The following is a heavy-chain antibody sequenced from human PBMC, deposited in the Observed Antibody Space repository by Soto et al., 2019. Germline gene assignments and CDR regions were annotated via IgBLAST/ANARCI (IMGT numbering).Heavy chain of an antibody. D-gene: IGHD2-2*01. J-gene: IGHJ4*02. Sequence: PGGSLRLSCVASGFAFSNYGMHWVRQAPGKGLEWVAVIWYDGTSKYYADSVKGRFTISRDNSKNTVYLQMNSLRGEDTAVYYCARWRCGATNCYVWDFWGQGTLVTVSS. CDR1: GFAFSNYG. CDR3: ARWRCGATNCYVWDF. V-gene: IGHV3-33*01. CDR2: IWYDGTSK.